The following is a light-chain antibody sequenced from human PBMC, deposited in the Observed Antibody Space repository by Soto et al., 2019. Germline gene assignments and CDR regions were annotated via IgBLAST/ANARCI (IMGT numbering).Light chain of an antibody. J-gene: IGLJ1*01. Sequence: QSVLTQPPSASGTPGQRVTISCSGSTPNVGTHYVSWYRHLPGTAPKLLIHRNDQRPSGVPDRIAASRSGTSASLAISGLRSEDEGDYYCAAWDDTLSGYVFGVGTKLTVL. CDR1: TPNVGTHY. V-gene: IGLV1-47*01. CDR3: AAWDDTLSGYV. CDR2: RND.